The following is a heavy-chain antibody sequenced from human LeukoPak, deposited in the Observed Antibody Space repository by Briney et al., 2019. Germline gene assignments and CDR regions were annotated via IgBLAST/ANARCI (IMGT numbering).Heavy chain of an antibody. V-gene: IGHV3-7*03. CDR2: IKQDGSEK. J-gene: IGHJ3*02. CDR1: GFTFSNYW. D-gene: IGHD3-3*01. CDR3: ARVMYYDFWSGDDAFDI. Sequence: GGSLRLSCAASGFTFSNYWMSWVRQAPGKGLEWVANIKQDGSEKYYVDSVKGRFTISRDNAKNSLYLQMNSLRAEDTAVYYCARVMYYDFWSGDDAFDIWGQGTTVTVSS.